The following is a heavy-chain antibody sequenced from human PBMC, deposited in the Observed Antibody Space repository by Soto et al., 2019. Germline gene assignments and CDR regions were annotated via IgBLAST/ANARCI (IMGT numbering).Heavy chain of an antibody. Sequence: QVQLQESGPGLVKPSETLSLTCTVSGGSISSYYWSWIRQPPGKGLEWIGYIYYSGSTNYNPSLTSRVTRSVDTSKNQFSLKLSSVTAADTAVYYRARGRVGRDGYRGFDYWGQGTLVTVSS. J-gene: IGHJ4*02. D-gene: IGHD5-12*01. V-gene: IGHV4-59*08. CDR3: ARGRVGRDGYRGFDY. CDR2: IYYSGST. CDR1: GGSISSYY.